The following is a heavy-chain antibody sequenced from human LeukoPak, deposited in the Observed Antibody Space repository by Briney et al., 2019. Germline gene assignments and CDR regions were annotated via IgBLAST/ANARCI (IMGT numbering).Heavy chain of an antibody. CDR1: GFTFSSHT. CDR2: ISSTSTSI. CDR3: ARGFRAFDF. J-gene: IGHJ3*01. Sequence: GSLRLSCAASGFTFSSHTMNWVRQAPGKGLEWVSSISSTSTSIYHADSVKGRFTISRDNTKNSLYLQMNSLRAEDTAVYYCARGFRAFDFWAQGTEVTVSS. V-gene: IGHV3-21*01.